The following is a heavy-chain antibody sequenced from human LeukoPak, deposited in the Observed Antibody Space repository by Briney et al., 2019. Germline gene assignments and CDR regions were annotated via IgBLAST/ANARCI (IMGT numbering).Heavy chain of an antibody. Sequence: GGSLRLFCAAPAFTFSDAWMSWVRQAPGKGLEWVGRIKKKADGGTTDYAAPVKGRFTMSRDDSKNILDLQMNSLKTEDTAVYHCTTGSSLGQGTLVTVSS. CDR2: IKKKADGGTT. CDR1: AFTFSDAW. J-gene: IGHJ5*02. V-gene: IGHV3-15*01. CDR3: TTGSS.